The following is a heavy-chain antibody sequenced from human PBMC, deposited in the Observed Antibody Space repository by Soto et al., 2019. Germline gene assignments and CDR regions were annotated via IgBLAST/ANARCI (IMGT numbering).Heavy chain of an antibody. CDR2: INAGNGNT. V-gene: IGHV1-3*01. J-gene: IGHJ4*02. CDR3: ARVLRIERGIDY. D-gene: IGHD1-1*01. Sequence: ASVKVSCKSSGYTFTSYYMHWVRQAPGQRLEWMGWINAGNGNTKYSQKFQGRVTITRDTSASTAYMELSSLRSEDTAVYYCARVLRIERGIDYWGQGTLVTVSS. CDR1: GYTFTSYY.